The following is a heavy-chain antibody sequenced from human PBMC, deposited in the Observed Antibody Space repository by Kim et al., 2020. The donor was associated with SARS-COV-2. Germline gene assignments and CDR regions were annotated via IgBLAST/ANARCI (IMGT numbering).Heavy chain of an antibody. CDR3: AREGAKVTGGFDI. Sequence: ASVKVSCKASGYTFTSYGISWVRQPPGQGLEWMGWISDYNGNPNYAQKFHGRVTMTTDTSTSTAYLDLRSLRSDDTAVYYCAREGAKVTGGFDIWGQGTMVTVSS. CDR2: ISDYNGNP. CDR1: GYTFTSYG. D-gene: IGHD2-21*02. V-gene: IGHV1-18*01. J-gene: IGHJ3*02.